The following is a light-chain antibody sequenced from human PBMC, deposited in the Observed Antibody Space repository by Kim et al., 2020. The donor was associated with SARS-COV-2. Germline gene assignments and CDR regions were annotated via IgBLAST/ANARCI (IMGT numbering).Light chain of an antibody. J-gene: IGLJ3*02. Sequence: SVARGKTARITCGGNNIGRTNVHLYQRKPGRAPVLVIYRDSNRPSGIPERFSGSNSGNTATLTISRAQAGDEADYYCQVWDSSTAVFGGGTQLTVL. V-gene: IGLV3-9*01. CDR1: NIGRTN. CDR3: QVWDSSTAV. CDR2: RDS.